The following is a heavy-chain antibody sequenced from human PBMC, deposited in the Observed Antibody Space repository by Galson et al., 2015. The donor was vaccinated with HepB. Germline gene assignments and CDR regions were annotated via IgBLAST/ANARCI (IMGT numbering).Heavy chain of an antibody. J-gene: IGHJ3*02. V-gene: IGHV3-7*01. CDR3: ARGSSSAFDI. D-gene: IGHD3-10*01. CDR2: IKQDGSEK. CDR1: GFTFNIYS. Sequence: SLRLSCAASGFTFNIYSMNWVRQAPGKGLEWVAKIKQDGSEKYYVDSVKGRFTISRDNAKNSLYLQMSSLRAEDTAVYYCARGSSSAFDIWGQGTMVTVSS.